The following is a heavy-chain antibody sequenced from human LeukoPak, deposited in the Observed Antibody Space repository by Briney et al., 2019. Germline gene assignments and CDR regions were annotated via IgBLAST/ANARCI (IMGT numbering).Heavy chain of an antibody. J-gene: IGHJ2*01. CDR2: TYFRSKWYN. Sequence: SQTLSLTCAVSGDSVSSDNATWNWIRQSPSRGLEWLGRTYFRSKWYNDFAASVRGRITINADTSKNQFSLQLNSVTPEDTAVYYCVRQREQVMLYYYFDLWGRGTLVTVSS. V-gene: IGHV6-1*01. CDR1: GDSVSSDNAT. D-gene: IGHD1-26*01. CDR3: VRQREQVMLYYYFDL.